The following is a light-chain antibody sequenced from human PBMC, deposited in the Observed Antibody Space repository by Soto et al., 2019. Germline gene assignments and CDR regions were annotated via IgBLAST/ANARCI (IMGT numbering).Light chain of an antibody. Sequence: QSALTQSASVSGSPGQSITISCTGTSSGVGGYNYVSWYQQHPGKAPKLIIYDVSNRPSGVSTRFSGSKSGNTASLTISGLQAEDEADYSCSSYTSTNSWVFGGGTQLTVL. V-gene: IGLV2-14*01. CDR1: SSGVGGYNY. J-gene: IGLJ3*02. CDR3: SSYTSTNSWV. CDR2: DVS.